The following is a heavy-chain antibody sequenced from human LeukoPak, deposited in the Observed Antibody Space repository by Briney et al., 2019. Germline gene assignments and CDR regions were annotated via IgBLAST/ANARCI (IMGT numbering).Heavy chain of an antibody. CDR2: INHSGST. V-gene: IGHV4-34*01. D-gene: IGHD2-2*01. CDR3: ARGRRCSSTSCSKLYYFDY. J-gene: IGHJ4*02. CDR1: GGSFSGYY. Sequence: PSETLSLTCAVYGGSFSGYYWSWIRQPPGKGLEWIGEINHSGSTNYNPSLKSRVTISVDTSKNQFSLKLSSVTAADTAVYYCARGRRCSSTSCSKLYYFDYWGQGTLVTVSS.